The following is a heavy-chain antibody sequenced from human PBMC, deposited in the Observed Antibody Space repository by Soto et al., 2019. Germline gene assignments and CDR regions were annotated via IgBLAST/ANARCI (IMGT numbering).Heavy chain of an antibody. V-gene: IGHV3-23*01. CDR1: GFSFNTYA. Sequence: EVQLLESGGGLVQPGGSLRLSCAASGFSFNTYAMTWVRRAPGKGLEWVSILTGSGESTYSADSVKGRFTISRDNSRKTLYRQMNSRSAEDTAVYYCAKARRVGSGYNDWSFALWGRGTLVTVSS. D-gene: IGHD3-22*01. CDR2: LTGSGEST. J-gene: IGHJ2*01. CDR3: AKARRVGSGYNDWSFAL.